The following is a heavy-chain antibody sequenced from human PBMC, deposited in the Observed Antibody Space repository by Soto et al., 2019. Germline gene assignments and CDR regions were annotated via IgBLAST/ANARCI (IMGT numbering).Heavy chain of an antibody. V-gene: IGHV4-59*01. CDR1: GGSISSYY. J-gene: IGHJ5*02. Sequence: SETLSLTCTVSGGSISSYYWSWIRQPPGKGLEWIGYIYYSGSTNYNPSLKSRVTIPVDTSKNQFSLKLSSVTAADTAVYYCARRGYCTNGVCGSYNWFDPWGQGTLVTVSS. CDR2: IYYSGST. D-gene: IGHD2-8*01. CDR3: ARRGYCTNGVCGSYNWFDP.